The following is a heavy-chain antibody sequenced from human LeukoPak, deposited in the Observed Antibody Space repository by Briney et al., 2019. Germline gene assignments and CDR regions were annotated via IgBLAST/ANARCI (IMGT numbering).Heavy chain of an antibody. CDR3: AKDLSPAYFHH. Sequence: GGSLRLSCAASGFIFRSYDMHWVRQAPGKGLEWMACISYDGSNEYYADSVKGRLTISRDNSENTLYLQMNSLRAEDTAVYYCAKDLSPAYFHHWGQGTLVSVSS. CDR1: GFIFRSYD. CDR2: ISYDGSNE. V-gene: IGHV3-30*02. J-gene: IGHJ1*01. D-gene: IGHD2/OR15-2a*01.